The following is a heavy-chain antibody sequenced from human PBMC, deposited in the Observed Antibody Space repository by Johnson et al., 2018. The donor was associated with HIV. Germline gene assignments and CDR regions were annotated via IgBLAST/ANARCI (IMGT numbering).Heavy chain of an antibody. Sequence: QVQLVESGGGVVQPGRSLRLSCTVSGIIFSHYGMHWVRQAPGKGLEWVALISYDGIKTYYVDSVKARFTISRDDARNTLYLQMNSLRVEDTALYYCARDGEEGDEADDTKGAFDIWGQGTMVTVSS. J-gene: IGHJ3*02. CDR1: GIIFSHYG. V-gene: IGHV3-30*03. D-gene: IGHD3-9*01. CDR2: ISYDGIKT. CDR3: ARDGEEGDEADDTKGAFDI.